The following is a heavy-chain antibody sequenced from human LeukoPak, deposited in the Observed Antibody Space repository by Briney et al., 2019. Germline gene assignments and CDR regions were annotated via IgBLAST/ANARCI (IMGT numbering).Heavy chain of an antibody. J-gene: IGHJ4*02. CDR1: GFTFSSYA. CDR3: ARGGYGSGSYYHPIDY. CDR2: ISYDGSNK. D-gene: IGHD3-10*01. V-gene: IGHV3-30*04. Sequence: GGSLRLSCAASGFTFSSYAMHWVRQAPGKGLEWVAVISYDGSNKYYADSVKGRFTISRDNSKNTLYLQMNSLRAEDTAVYYCARGGYGSGSYYHPIDYWGQGTLVTVSS.